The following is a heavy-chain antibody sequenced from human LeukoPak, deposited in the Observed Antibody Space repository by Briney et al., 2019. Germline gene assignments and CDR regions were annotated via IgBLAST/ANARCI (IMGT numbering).Heavy chain of an antibody. CDR3: ARVSGRLERQSDLDY. Sequence: GGSLRLSCAAPGFTFASYSMNWVPQAPGKGLEWVSSISGDSTYIYNAGSVKGRFTISRDNAQASLYLQMNSLRADDTAVYYCARVSGRLERQSDLDYWGQGTLVIVSS. CDR2: ISGDSTYI. J-gene: IGHJ4*02. D-gene: IGHD1-1*01. CDR1: GFTFASYS. V-gene: IGHV3-21*01.